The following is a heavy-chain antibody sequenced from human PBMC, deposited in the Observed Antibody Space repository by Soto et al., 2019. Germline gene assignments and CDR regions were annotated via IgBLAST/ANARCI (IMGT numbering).Heavy chain of an antibody. J-gene: IGHJ4*02. Sequence: EVQLAVSGGGMVQPGGSLRLSCVASGFTFSSYDMHWVRQAPGKGLEYVSSISSNGGTTYYGNSVKGRFTISRDNSKNTLYLRRGSLRAEDMAVYYCVRRVSGNYDYWGQGTLVTVSS. D-gene: IGHD1-7*01. V-gene: IGHV3-64*01. CDR1: GFTFSSYD. CDR2: ISSNGGTT. CDR3: VRRVSGNYDY.